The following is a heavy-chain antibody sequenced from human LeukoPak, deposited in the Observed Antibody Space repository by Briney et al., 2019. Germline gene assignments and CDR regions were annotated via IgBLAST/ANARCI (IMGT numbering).Heavy chain of an antibody. CDR1: GGSISSYY. D-gene: IGHD6-19*01. CDR3: ASGIAVADSTGLDY. Sequence: SETLSLTCTVSGGSISSYYWSWIRQPPGKGLEWIGYIYTSGSTNYNPSRKSRVTISVDTSKNQFSLKLSSVTAADTAVYYCASGIAVADSTGLDYWGQGTLVTVSS. CDR2: IYTSGST. J-gene: IGHJ4*02. V-gene: IGHV4-4*09.